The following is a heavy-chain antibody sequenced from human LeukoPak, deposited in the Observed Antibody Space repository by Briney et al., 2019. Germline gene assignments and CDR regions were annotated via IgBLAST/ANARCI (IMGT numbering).Heavy chain of an antibody. V-gene: IGHV3-30*18. D-gene: IGHD3-22*01. CDR1: GLTFSSYG. CDR3: AKGRYYYDSSGYEYTLFDY. Sequence: GGSLRLSCAASGLTFSSYGMHWVRQAPGKGLEWVAVISYDGSNKYYADSVKGRFTISRDNSKNTLYLQMNSLRAEDTAVYYCAKGRYYYDSSGYEYTLFDYWGQGTLVTVSS. CDR2: ISYDGSNK. J-gene: IGHJ4*02.